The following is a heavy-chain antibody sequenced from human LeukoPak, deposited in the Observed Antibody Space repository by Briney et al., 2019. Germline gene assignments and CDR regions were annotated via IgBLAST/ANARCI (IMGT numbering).Heavy chain of an antibody. Sequence: GGSLRLSCAASGFTFSSYWMSWVRQAPGKGLEWVANIKQDGSEKYYVDSVKGRFTISRDNAKNSLYLQMNSLRAEDTAVYYCARESPHKLRYFDWLPSRAFDIWGQGTMVTVSS. J-gene: IGHJ3*02. CDR2: IKQDGSEK. CDR3: ARESPHKLRYFDWLPSRAFDI. CDR1: GFTFSSYW. V-gene: IGHV3-7*01. D-gene: IGHD3-9*01.